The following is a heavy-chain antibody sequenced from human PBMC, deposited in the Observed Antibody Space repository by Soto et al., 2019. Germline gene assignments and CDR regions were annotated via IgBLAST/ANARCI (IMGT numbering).Heavy chain of an antibody. CDR3: AKGETWNPLDY. J-gene: IGHJ4*02. V-gene: IGHV3-74*01. D-gene: IGHD1-1*01. CDR2: INNDGSST. Sequence: PGGSLRLSCAASGFTFSMYWMHWVRQAPGKGLVWVSRINNDGSSTIYADSVKGRFTISRDNSNNSLYLEMSSLRAEDTAVYYCAKGETWNPLDYWGQGTLVTVSS. CDR1: GFTFSMYW.